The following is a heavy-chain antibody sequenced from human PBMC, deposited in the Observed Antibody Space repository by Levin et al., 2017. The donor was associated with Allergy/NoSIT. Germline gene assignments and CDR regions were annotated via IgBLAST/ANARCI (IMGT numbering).Heavy chain of an antibody. CDR1: GFSFRSFG. J-gene: IGHJ4*02. Sequence: GESLKISCAASGFSFRSFGMHWVRQAPGKGLEWVAVISYDGNDKYYADSVKGRFTISRDNPKNTLYLQMNSLRTEDTAVYYCAQEGVVGTSSWALDYWGQGTLATVSS. CDR2: ISYDGNDK. CDR3: AQEGVVGTSSWALDY. V-gene: IGHV3-30*18. D-gene: IGHD6-13*01.